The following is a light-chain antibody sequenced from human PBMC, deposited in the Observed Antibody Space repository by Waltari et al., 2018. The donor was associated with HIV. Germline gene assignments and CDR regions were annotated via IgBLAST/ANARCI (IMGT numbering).Light chain of an antibody. CDR2: KDS. CDR1: LLPEKY. J-gene: IGLJ2*01. CDR3: YSAANKNLRI. Sequence: SYELNQPSSVSVSPGQTARITCSGDLLPEKYAWWFQQKPGQAPVLLIFKDSERPSGIPERFSGSSSGTTVTLTITGAQVEDEGDYYCYSAANKNLRIFGGGTKLTVL. V-gene: IGLV3-27*01.